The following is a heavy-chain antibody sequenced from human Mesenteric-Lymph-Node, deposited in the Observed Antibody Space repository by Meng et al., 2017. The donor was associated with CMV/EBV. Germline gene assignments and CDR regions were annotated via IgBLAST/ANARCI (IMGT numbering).Heavy chain of an antibody. D-gene: IGHD4-17*01. CDR3: ARDLGASYSYGMDV. J-gene: IGHJ6*02. CDR1: GFTFSSYA. Sequence: GESLKISCAASGFTFSSYAMHWVRQAPGKGLEWVAVISYDGSNKYYADSLKGRFTISRDNSKNTLFLETDSLRPDDTAIYYCARDLGASYSYGMDVWGQGTSVTVSS. V-gene: IGHV3-30*04. CDR2: ISYDGSNK.